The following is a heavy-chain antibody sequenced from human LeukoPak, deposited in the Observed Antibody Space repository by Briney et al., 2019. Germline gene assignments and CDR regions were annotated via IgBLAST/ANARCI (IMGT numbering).Heavy chain of an antibody. CDR2: IYYSGST. Sequence: PSETLSLICTVWGRSIRRYYWSWIRQPRGKGLEWMGYIYYSGSTNYNPSLKRRVTISVDTSKNQFSLKLSSVTAGDTAVYYWARARGYYDSTGYYDYWGQGTLVNLSS. V-gene: IGHV4-59*01. CDR3: ARARGYYDSTGYYDY. CDR1: GRSIRRYY. J-gene: IGHJ4*02. D-gene: IGHD3-22*01.